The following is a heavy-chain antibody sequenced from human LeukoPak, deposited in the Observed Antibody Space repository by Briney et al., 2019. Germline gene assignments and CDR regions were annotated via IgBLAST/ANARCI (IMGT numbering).Heavy chain of an antibody. D-gene: IGHD1-26*01. CDR1: GGSISSYY. Sequence: SETLSLTCTVSGGSISSYYWSWIRQPAGKGLEWIGRIYTSGSTNYNPSLKSRVTMSVDTSKNQFSLKLSSVTAADTAVYYCARAREWEPYYYYYLDVWDKGTTVTVSS. J-gene: IGHJ6*03. CDR2: IYTSGST. CDR3: ARAREWEPYYYYYLDV. V-gene: IGHV4-4*07.